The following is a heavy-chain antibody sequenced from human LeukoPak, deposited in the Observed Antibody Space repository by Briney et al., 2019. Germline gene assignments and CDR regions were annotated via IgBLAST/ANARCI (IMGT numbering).Heavy chain of an antibody. CDR1: GFTFSSYE. D-gene: IGHD1-26*01. V-gene: IGHV3-48*03. CDR3: AGGGRPGDY. Sequence: AGGSLRLSRAASGFTFSSYEMNWVRQAPGKGLEWVSYISSSGSIIYSADSVKGRFTISRDNAKNSLYLQMNSLRDEDTAVYYCAGGGRPGDYWGQGTLVTVSS. J-gene: IGHJ4*02. CDR2: ISSSGSII.